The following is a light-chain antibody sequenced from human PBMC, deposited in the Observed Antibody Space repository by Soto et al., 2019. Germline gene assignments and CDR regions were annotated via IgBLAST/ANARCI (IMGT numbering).Light chain of an antibody. CDR2: DAS. CDR1: QSVDKW. CDR3: HQYQNEGL. J-gene: IGKJ2*01. Sequence: DIQMTQSPSTLSASVGDRVTITCRASQSVDKWLAWYQQKPGKAPKLLIYDASKLDGGVPSRFSGAGSGTEFTLTISSLQPDDFATYYCHQYQNEGLFGQGTRLDIK. V-gene: IGKV1-5*01.